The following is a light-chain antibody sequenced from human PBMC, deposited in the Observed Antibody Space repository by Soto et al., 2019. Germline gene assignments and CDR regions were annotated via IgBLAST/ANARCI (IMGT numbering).Light chain of an antibody. V-gene: IGKV1-5*01. CDR2: DAS. CDR1: QSISTR. Sequence: DIQMTESPSTLSAYVGDGVTINCRASQSISTRLAWYQQKQGKAPKLLIYDASTLASGVPSRFSGSGSTTVFTLTLSSPQPDVFATYYSQQYSIYWTNFGQGPKVDI. CDR3: QQYSIYWTN. J-gene: IGKJ2*01.